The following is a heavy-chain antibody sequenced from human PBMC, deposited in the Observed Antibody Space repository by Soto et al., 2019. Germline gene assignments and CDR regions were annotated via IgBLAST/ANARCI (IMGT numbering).Heavy chain of an antibody. J-gene: IGHJ3*02. Sequence: GGSLRLSCAASGFTFSSYWMSWVRQAPGKGLEWVANIKQDGSEKYYVDSVKGRFTISRDNAKNSLYLQMNSLRAEDTAVYYCARDQGQWLVKRGAFDIRGQGTMVTVSS. CDR2: IKQDGSEK. CDR1: GFTFSSYW. CDR3: ARDQGQWLVKRGAFDI. D-gene: IGHD6-19*01. V-gene: IGHV3-7*01.